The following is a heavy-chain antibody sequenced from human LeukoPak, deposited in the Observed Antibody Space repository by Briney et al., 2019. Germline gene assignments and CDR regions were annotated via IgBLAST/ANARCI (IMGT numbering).Heavy chain of an antibody. CDR3: ARVFSYCSTPSCHDY. Sequence: ASMKVSCKASGYTFTNFDINWVRQATGQGLEWMGWMNPNTGNAGYAQKSQDRVTITWDASISTAFMDLSSLRSEDTAVYYCARVFSYCSTPSCHDYWGQGTLVTVSS. CDR1: GYTFTNFD. CDR2: MNPNTGNA. D-gene: IGHD2-2*01. V-gene: IGHV1-8*03. J-gene: IGHJ4*02.